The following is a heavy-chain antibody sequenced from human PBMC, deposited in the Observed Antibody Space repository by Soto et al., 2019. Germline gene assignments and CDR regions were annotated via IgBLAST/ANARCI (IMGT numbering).Heavy chain of an antibody. CDR2: INAGNGNT. V-gene: IGHV1-3*01. D-gene: IGHD2-2*01. CDR1: GYTFTSYA. Sequence: QVQLVQSGAEVKKPGASVKVSCKASGYTFTSYAMHWVRQAPGQRLEWMGWINAGNGNTKYSQKFQGRVTITRDTXAXXAYMELSSLRSEDTAVYYWARDSRRYCSSTSCPTYWGQGTLVTVSS. CDR3: ARDSRRYCSSTSCPTY. J-gene: IGHJ4*02.